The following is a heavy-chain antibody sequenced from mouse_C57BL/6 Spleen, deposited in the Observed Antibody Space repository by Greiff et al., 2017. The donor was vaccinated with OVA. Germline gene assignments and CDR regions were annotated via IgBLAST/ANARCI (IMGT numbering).Heavy chain of an antibody. CDR2: IYPGDGDT. Sequence: QVQLKESGPELVKPGASVKISCKASGYAFSSSWMNWVKQRPGKGLEWIGRIYPGDGDTNYNGKFKGKATLTADKSSSTAYMQLSSLTSEDSAVYFCANYGSPWYFDVWGTGTTVTVSS. D-gene: IGHD1-1*01. J-gene: IGHJ1*03. CDR3: ANYGSPWYFDV. V-gene: IGHV1-82*01. CDR1: GYAFSSSW.